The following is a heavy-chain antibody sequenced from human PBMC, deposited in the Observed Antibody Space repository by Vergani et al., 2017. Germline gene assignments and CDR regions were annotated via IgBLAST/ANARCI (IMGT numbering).Heavy chain of an antibody. Sequence: QVQLVQSGAEVKKPGASVKVSCKASGYTFTGYYMHWVRQAPGQGLEWMGWISAYNGNTNYAQKLQGRVTMTTDTSTSTAYMELRSLRSDDTAVYYCARDRAYSYGSGVLGYWGQGTLVTVSS. CDR2: ISAYNGNT. CDR3: ARDRAYSYGSGVLGY. D-gene: IGHD5-18*01. J-gene: IGHJ4*02. V-gene: IGHV1-18*04. CDR1: GYTFTGYY.